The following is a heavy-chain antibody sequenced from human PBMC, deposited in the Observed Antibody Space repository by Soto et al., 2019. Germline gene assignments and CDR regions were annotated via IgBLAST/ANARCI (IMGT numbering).Heavy chain of an antibody. V-gene: IGHV1-3*01. D-gene: IGHD1-26*01. J-gene: IGHJ3*02. CDR3: ATGRDPRSAFDI. CDR2: INAGNGNT. Sequence: ASVKVSCKVSGYTLTELSIHWVRQAPGQRLEWMGWINAGNGNTKYSQKFQGRVTITRDTSASTAYMELSSLRSEDTAVYYCATGRDPRSAFDIWGQGTMVTVSS. CDR1: GYTLTELS.